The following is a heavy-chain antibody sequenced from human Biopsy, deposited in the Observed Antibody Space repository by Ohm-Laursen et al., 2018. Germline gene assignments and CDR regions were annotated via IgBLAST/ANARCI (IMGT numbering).Heavy chain of an antibody. D-gene: IGHD3-10*01. CDR3: ARDRMVTIITLVRADTFDI. V-gene: IGHV1-2*02. Sequence: ASVKVSCKASGYTFTDYSLHWVRQAPGQGLKWMGWVNPNSGATNYAQKFQGRVTMTSDTSISTAYIELRRLISDDTAVYFCARDRMVTIITLVRADTFDIWGQGTLVSVSS. CDR1: GYTFTDYS. J-gene: IGHJ3*02. CDR2: VNPNSGAT.